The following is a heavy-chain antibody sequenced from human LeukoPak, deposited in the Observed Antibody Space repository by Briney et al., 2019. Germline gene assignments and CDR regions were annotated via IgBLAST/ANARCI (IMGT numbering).Heavy chain of an antibody. CDR1: GFTFGKYW. J-gene: IGHJ6*02. D-gene: IGHD3-3*01. Sequence: GGSLRLSCVASGFTFGKYWMSWVRQAPGKGLEWVANIKLDGSEKNYVDSVKGRFTISRDNSKNTLYLQMNSLRAEDTAVYYCARDSITEYYDFWSGRWLGETTGGMDVWGQGTTVTVSS. CDR3: ARDSITEYYDFWSGRWLGETTGGMDV. CDR2: IKLDGSEK. V-gene: IGHV3-7*01.